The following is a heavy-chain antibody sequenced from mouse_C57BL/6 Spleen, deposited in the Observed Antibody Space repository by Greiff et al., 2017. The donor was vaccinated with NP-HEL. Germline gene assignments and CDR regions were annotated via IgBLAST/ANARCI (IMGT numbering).Heavy chain of an antibody. J-gene: IGHJ4*01. Sequence: EVKVVESGGGLVKPGGSLKLSCAASGFTFSSYAMSWVRQTPEKRLEWVATISDGGSYTYYPDNVKGRFTISRDNAKNNLYLQMSHLKSEDTAMYYCARVYYSNYGAMDYWGQGTSVTVSS. V-gene: IGHV5-4*03. CDR2: ISDGGSYT. CDR3: ARVYYSNYGAMDY. D-gene: IGHD2-5*01. CDR1: GFTFSSYA.